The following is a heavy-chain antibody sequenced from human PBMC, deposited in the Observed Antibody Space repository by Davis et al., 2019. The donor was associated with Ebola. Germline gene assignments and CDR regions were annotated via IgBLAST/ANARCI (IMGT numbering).Heavy chain of an antibody. D-gene: IGHD2-2*02. CDR3: ARGEWGYCSSTSCYRDYYYGMDV. Sequence: MPSETLSLTCTVSGGSISSSSYYWGWIRQPPGKGLEWIGEINHSGSTNYNPSLKSRVTISVDTSKNQFSLKLSSVTAADTAVYYCARGEWGYCSSTSCYRDYYYGMDVWGQGTTVTVSS. CDR1: GGSISSSSYY. V-gene: IGHV4-39*07. CDR2: INHSGST. J-gene: IGHJ6*02.